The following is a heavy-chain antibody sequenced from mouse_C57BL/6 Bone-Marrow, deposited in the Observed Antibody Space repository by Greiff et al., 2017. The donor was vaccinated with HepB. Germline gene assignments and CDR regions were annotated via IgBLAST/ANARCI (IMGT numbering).Heavy chain of an antibody. V-gene: IGHV1-85*01. J-gene: IGHJ2*01. CDR1: GYTFTSYD. Sequence: VQGVESGPELVKPGASVKLSCKASGYTFTSYDINWVKQRPGQGLEWIGWIYPRDGSTKYNEKFKGKATLTVDTSSSTAYMELHSLTSEDSAVYFCARWGERKGGPFDYWGQGTTLTVSS. CDR2: IYPRDGST. CDR3: ARWGERKGGPFDY.